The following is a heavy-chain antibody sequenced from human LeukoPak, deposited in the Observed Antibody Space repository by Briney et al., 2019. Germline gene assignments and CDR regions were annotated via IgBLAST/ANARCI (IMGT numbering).Heavy chain of an antibody. J-gene: IGHJ5*02. CDR3: ARGVEMFGESRFDP. D-gene: IGHD3-10*02. CDR1: GFTFSRHG. V-gene: IGHV3-48*03. CDR2: ISGSGNSI. Sequence: GGSLRLSCAASGFTFSRHGMSWIRQAPGKGLECVSYISGSGNSISYADSLKGRFTISRDNTKNSLYLQMNSLRDEDTAVYYCARGVEMFGESRFDPWGQGTLVTVSS.